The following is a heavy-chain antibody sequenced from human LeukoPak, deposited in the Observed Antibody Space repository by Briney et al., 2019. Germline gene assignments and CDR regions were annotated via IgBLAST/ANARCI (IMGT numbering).Heavy chain of an antibody. CDR2: INWNGGSR. V-gene: IGHV3-20*04. J-gene: IGHJ4*02. CDR3: ARSRHSYDSSGFPHY. D-gene: IGHD3-22*01. CDR1: GFNFDDYV. Sequence: GGSLRLSCAASGFNFDDYVMSWVRQTPGKGLEWVSGINWNGGSRGYADSVKGRFTISRDNAKNSLYLQMNSLRAEDTALYYCARSRHSYDSSGFPHYWGQGTLVTVSS.